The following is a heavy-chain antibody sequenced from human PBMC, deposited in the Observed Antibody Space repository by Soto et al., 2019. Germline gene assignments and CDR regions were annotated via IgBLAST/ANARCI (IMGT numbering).Heavy chain of an antibody. V-gene: IGHV1-18*01. CDR2: ISAYNGNT. D-gene: IGHD6-19*01. CDR1: GYTFTSYG. CDR3: ATTQWLVNYYYYGMDV. J-gene: IGHJ6*02. Sequence: ASVKVSCKASGYTFTSYGISWVRQAPGQGLEWMGWISAYNGNTNYAQKLQGRVTMTTDTSTSTAYMELRSLRSDDTAVYYCATTQWLVNYYYYGMDVWGQGTTVTVS.